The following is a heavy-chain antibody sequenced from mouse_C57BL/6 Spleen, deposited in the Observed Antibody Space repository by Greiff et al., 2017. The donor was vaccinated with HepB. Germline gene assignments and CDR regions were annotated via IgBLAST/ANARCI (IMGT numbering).Heavy chain of an antibody. Sequence: VQLQQSGTVLARPGASVKMSCKTSGYTFTSYWMHWVKQRPGQGLEWIGAIYPGNSDTSYNQKFKGKAKLTAVTSASTAYMELSSLTNEDSAVYYGTRWAQATGAMDYWGQGTSVTVSS. CDR2: IYPGNSDT. CDR1: GYTFTSYW. V-gene: IGHV1-5*01. CDR3: TRWAQATGAMDY. D-gene: IGHD3-2*02. J-gene: IGHJ4*01.